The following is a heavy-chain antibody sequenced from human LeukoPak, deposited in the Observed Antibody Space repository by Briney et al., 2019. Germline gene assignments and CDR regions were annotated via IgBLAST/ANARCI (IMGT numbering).Heavy chain of an antibody. CDR2: MNVYSGDA. J-gene: IGHJ4*02. Sequence: ASVKVSCKASGYIFSAYYMHWVRQAPGQGPEWMGWMNVYSGDATYAQRFQSRVTMTRDTSISTAYMELSRLRSDDTATYYCASWAGGNEPVASFDYWGQGTLVTVSS. D-gene: IGHD1-14*01. CDR3: ASWAGGNEPVASFDY. V-gene: IGHV1-2*02. CDR1: GYIFSAYY.